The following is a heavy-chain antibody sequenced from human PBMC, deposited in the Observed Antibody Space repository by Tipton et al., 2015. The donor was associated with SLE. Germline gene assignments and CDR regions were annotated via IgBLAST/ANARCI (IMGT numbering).Heavy chain of an antibody. CDR1: GGSISSSSYY. CDR3: ARGDYSNYVFDY. CDR2: IYYSGST. D-gene: IGHD4-11*01. J-gene: IGHJ4*02. V-gene: IGHV4-39*07. Sequence: TLSLTCTVSGGSISSSSYYWGWIRQPPGKGLEWIGSIYYSGSTYYNPSLKSRVTISVDTSKNQFSLKLSSVTAADTAVYYCARGDYSNYVFDYWGQGTLVTVSS.